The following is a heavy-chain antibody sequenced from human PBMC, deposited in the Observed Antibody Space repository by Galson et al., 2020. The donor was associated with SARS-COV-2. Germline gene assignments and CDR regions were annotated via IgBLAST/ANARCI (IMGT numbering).Heavy chain of an antibody. J-gene: IGHJ6*02. Sequence: SGPTLVKPTQTLTLTCTFSGFSLSTSGMRVSWIRQPPGKALEWLARIDWDDDKFYSTSLKTRLTISKDTSKNQVVLTMTNMDPVDTATYYCARSVYDILTGYYYGMDVWGQGTTVTVSS. D-gene: IGHD3-9*01. CDR2: IDWDDDK. CDR1: GFSLSTSGMR. V-gene: IGHV2-70*04. CDR3: ARSVYDILTGYYYGMDV.